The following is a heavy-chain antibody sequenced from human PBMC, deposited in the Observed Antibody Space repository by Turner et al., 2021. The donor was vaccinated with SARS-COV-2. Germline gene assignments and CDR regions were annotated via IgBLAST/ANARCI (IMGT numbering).Heavy chain of an antibody. CDR2: IYYSGST. V-gene: IGHV4-30-4*01. D-gene: IGHD2-8*01. CDR3: ARVVVLRRAYFDY. J-gene: IGHJ4*02. Sequence: QVQLQEAGPGLVKPSQTLSPPRTVSGGPISSGDYYWSWIRQPPGKGLEWIGYIYYSGSTYYNPSLKSRVTISVDTSKNQLSLKLTSVTAADTAVYYCARVVVLRRAYFDYWGQGTLVTVSS. CDR1: GGPISSGDYY.